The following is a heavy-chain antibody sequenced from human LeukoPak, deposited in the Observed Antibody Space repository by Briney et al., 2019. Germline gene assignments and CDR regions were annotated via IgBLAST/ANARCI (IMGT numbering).Heavy chain of an antibody. J-gene: IGHJ5*02. V-gene: IGHV3-7*01. D-gene: IGHD3-3*01. CDR1: GFPFSSYW. CDR2: IKPDATEK. Sequence: GGSLRLSCAASGFPFSSYWMSWVRQAPGKGLEWVANIKPDATEKNYVNSVKGRFIISRDNAKNSLYLQMNSLGVEDTAVYYCASYHFVATFDLWGQGTLVTVSS. CDR3: ASYHFVATFDL.